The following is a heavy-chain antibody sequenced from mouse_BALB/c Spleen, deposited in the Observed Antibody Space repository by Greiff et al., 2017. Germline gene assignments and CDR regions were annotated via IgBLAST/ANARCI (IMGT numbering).Heavy chain of an antibody. Sequence: EVQLVESGGGLVQPGGSRKLSCAASGFTFSSFGMHWVRQAPEKGLEWVAYISSGSSTIYYADTVKGRFTISRDNPKNTLFLQMTSLRPEDTAMYYCARSRGYYDYDVGYWGQGTTLTVSS. CDR1: GFTFSSFG. D-gene: IGHD2-4*01. V-gene: IGHV5-17*02. CDR2: ISSGSSTI. J-gene: IGHJ2*01. CDR3: ARSRGYYDYDVGY.